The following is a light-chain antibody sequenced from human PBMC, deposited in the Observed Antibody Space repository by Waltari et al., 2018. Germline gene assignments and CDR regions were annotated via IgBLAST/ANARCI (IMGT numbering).Light chain of an antibody. V-gene: IGLV2-8*01. CDR1: SSDVGGYKY. CDR3: SSYAGNNVV. CDR2: EVS. Sequence: QSALTQPPSASGSPGQSVSISCTGTSSDVGGYKYVSWYQQHPGQAPKLLIYEVSKRPSGVPERFSGSKSGNTASLTVSGLQVEDEAGYYCSSYAGNNVVFGGGTKLTVL. J-gene: IGLJ2*01.